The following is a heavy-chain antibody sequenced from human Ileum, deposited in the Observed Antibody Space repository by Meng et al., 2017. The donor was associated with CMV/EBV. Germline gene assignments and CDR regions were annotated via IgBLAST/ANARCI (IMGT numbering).Heavy chain of an antibody. D-gene: IGHD1-26*01. CDR1: GYTFTSNN. V-gene: IGHV7-4-1*02. Sequence: QVHLVQSGSDLKKPGASVKVSCKTSGYTFTSNNISWVRQAPGQGPEWMGWIDTNTGNPTYAQGFTGRFVFSLDTSVNTAYLQISSLKAEDTAVYYCARDGLSGRYFDYWGQGTLVTVSS. CDR3: ARDGLSGRYFDY. J-gene: IGHJ4*02. CDR2: IDTNTGNP.